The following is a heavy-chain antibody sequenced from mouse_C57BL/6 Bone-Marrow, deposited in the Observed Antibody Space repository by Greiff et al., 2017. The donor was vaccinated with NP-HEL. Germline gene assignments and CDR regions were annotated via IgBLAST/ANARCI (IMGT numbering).Heavy chain of an antibody. CDR3: ARYGYDADY. CDR2: IDPSDSYT. D-gene: IGHD2-2*01. J-gene: IGHJ2*01. CDR1: GYTFTSYW. V-gene: IGHV1-50*01. Sequence: QVQLQQPGAELVKPGASVKLSCKASGYTFTSYWMQWVKQRPGQGLEWIGEIDPSDSYTNYNQKFKGKATLTVDTSSSTAYMQLSSLTSEDSAVYYGARYGYDADYWGQGTTLTVSS.